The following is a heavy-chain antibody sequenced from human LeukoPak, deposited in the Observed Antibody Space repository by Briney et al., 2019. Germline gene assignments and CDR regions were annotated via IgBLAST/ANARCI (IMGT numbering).Heavy chain of an antibody. CDR1: GFSFSDYN. J-gene: IGHJ6*03. D-gene: IGHD5-24*01. Sequence: GGSLRLSCAASGFSFSDYNMNWVRQAQGKGLEWISYVSSSSRTIYYADSVRGRFTISRDNAKNSLYLQMNSLRDEDTAAYYCARVTEMSRVRYYYMDVWGKGTTVIVS. V-gene: IGHV3-48*02. CDR3: ARVTEMSRVRYYYMDV. CDR2: VSSSSRTI.